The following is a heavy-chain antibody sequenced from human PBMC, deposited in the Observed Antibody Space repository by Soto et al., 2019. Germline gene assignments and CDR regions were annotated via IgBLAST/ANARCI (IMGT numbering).Heavy chain of an antibody. Sequence: PGGSLRLSCAASGFTVSSNYMSWVRQAPGKGLEWVSVIYSGGSTYYADSVKGRFTISRDNSKNTLYLQMNSLRAEDTAVYYCARDRSVRTTVTYFDYWGQGTLVTVSS. CDR2: IYSGGST. CDR3: ARDRSVRTTVTYFDY. D-gene: IGHD4-17*01. CDR1: GFTVSSNY. J-gene: IGHJ4*02. V-gene: IGHV3-66*01.